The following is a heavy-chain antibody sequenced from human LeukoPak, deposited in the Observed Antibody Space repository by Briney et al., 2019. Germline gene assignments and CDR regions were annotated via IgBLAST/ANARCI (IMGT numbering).Heavy chain of an antibody. V-gene: IGHV1-2*02. CDR1: GYTFTGYY. D-gene: IGHD3-3*01. Sequence: ASVKVSCKASGYTFTGYYMHWVRQAPGQGLEWMGWINPNSGGTNYAQKFQGRVTMTRDTSISTAYMELSRLRSDDTAVYYCARESYDFWSGYRYGMDVWGQGTTVTVSS. CDR3: ARESYDFWSGYRYGMDV. J-gene: IGHJ6*02. CDR2: INPNSGGT.